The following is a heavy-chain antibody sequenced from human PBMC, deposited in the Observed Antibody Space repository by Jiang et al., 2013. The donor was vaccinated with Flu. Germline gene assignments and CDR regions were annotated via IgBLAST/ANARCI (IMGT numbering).Heavy chain of an antibody. CDR1: GFTFSSYG. J-gene: IGHJ6*02. CDR2: IWYDGSNK. Sequence: QLVESGGGVVQPGRSLRLSCAASGFTFSSYGMHWVRQAPGKGLEWVAVIWYDGSNKYYADSVKGRFTISRDNSKNTLYLQMNSLRAEDTAVYYCAREGIAGISYGMDVWGQGTTVTVSS. V-gene: IGHV3-33*01. D-gene: IGHD1-26*01. CDR3: AREGIAGISYGMDV.